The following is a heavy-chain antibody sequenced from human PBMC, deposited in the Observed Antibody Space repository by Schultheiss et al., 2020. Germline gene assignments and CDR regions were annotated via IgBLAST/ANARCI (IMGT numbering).Heavy chain of an antibody. D-gene: IGHD5-12*01. Sequence: GGSLRLSCAASGFTFSNAWMSWVRQAPGKGLEWVSTISGSGAGTYYTNSVKGRFTISRDSSKNTLYLQMSSLRAEDTAVYYCAKGAYSGYDLVYFDYWGQGTLVTVAS. J-gene: IGHJ4*02. CDR3: AKGAYSGYDLVYFDY. CDR2: ISGSGAGT. V-gene: IGHV3-23*01. CDR1: GFTFSNAW.